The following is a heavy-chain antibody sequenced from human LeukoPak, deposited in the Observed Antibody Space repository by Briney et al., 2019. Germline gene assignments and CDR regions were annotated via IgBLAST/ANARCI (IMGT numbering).Heavy chain of an antibody. Sequence: PSETLSLTCTVSGYSINSGHYWGWIRQPPGKRLEWIGSIHYSASAYYNPTLKSRVTLSVDASKNQFSLNLTSVTAADAAVYYCASDFPIFGVVIPWGQGTLVTVSS. D-gene: IGHD3-3*01. CDR3: ASDFPIFGVVIP. J-gene: IGHJ5*02. CDR1: GYSINSGHY. CDR2: IHYSASA. V-gene: IGHV4-38-2*02.